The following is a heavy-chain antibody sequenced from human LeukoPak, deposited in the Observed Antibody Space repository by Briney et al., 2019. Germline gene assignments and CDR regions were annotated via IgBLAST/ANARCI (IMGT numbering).Heavy chain of an antibody. V-gene: IGHV4-59*01. CDR3: ARDQMGIVDY. CDR1: GGSISSYY. Sequence: SETLSLTCTVSGGSISSYYWSWIRQPPGKGLEWIGYIYYSGSTNYNPSLKSRVTISVDTSKNQFSLKLSSVTAADTAVYNCARDQMGIVDYWGQGTLVTVSS. CDR2: IYYSGST. J-gene: IGHJ4*02. D-gene: IGHD7-27*01.